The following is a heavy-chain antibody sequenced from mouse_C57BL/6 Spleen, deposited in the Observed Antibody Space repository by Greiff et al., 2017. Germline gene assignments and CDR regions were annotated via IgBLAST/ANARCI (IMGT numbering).Heavy chain of an antibody. V-gene: IGHV1-55*01. CDR3: ARGDYDGSWFAY. CDR2: IYPGSGST. D-gene: IGHD2-4*01. J-gene: IGHJ3*01. Sequence: QVQLQQPGAELVKPGASVKMSCKASGYTFTSYWITWVKQRPGQGLEWIGDIYPGSGSTNYNGKFKGKATLTADKSSSTAYMQLSSLTSEDSAVYFCARGDYDGSWFAYWGQGTLVTVSA. CDR1: GYTFTSYW.